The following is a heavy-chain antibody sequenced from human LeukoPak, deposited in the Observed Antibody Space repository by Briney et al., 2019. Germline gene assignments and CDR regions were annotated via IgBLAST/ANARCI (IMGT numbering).Heavy chain of an antibody. J-gene: IGHJ4*02. Sequence: GGSLRLSCTASGFTFSSYAMNWVRQAPGKGLEWVSAITGSGGRTYYADSVRGRFTISRDNAKNSLYLQMNSLRAEDTAVYYCARASGRWLQLGDFDYWGQGTLVTVSS. CDR2: ITGSGGRT. D-gene: IGHD5-24*01. CDR3: ARASGRWLQLGDFDY. V-gene: IGHV3-23*01. CDR1: GFTFSSYA.